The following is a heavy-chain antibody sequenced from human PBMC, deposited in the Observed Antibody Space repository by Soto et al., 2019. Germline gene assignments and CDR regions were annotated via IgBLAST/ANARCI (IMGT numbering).Heavy chain of an antibody. CDR2: ISGSGGST. V-gene: IGHV3-23*01. D-gene: IGHD6-6*01. CDR1: GFTFSSYA. J-gene: IGHJ3*02. Sequence: EVQLLESGGGLVQPGGSLRLSCAASGFTFSSYAMSWVRQAPGKGLEWVSAISGSGGSTYYADSVKGRFTISRDNSKNTLYLQMNSLRAEDTAVYYCAKSIAARPVATDAFDIWGQGTMVTVSS. CDR3: AKSIAARPVATDAFDI.